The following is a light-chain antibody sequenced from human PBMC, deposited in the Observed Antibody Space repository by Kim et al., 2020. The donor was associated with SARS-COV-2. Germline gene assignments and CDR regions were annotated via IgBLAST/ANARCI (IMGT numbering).Light chain of an antibody. CDR2: QDS. V-gene: IGLV3-1*01. CDR3: QAWDSSTGVV. Sequence: SPGQTASLACCGDKLRYKYACWYQQKPGQSPVVVIYQDSQRPSGIPERFSGSNSGNTATLTISGTQAMDEADYYCQAWDSSTGVVFGGGTQLTVL. CDR1: KLRYKY. J-gene: IGLJ2*01.